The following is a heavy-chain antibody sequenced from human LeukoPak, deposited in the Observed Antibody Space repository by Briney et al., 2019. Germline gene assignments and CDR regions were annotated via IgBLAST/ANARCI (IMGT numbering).Heavy chain of an antibody. CDR3: ARVGATGATADN. CDR2: IIPIFGTA. CDR1: GGTFSTYA. D-gene: IGHD2-21*02. J-gene: IGHJ4*02. V-gene: IGHV1-69*06. Sequence: ASVKVSCKASGGTFSTYAISWVRQAPGQGLEWMRGIIPIFGTANYAQKFQGRVTITADKFTSTAYMELKSLKSEDTAVYFCARVGATGATADNWGQGTLVTVSS.